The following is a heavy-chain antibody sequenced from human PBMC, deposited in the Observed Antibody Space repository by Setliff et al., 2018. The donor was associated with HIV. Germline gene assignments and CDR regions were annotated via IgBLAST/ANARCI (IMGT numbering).Heavy chain of an antibody. J-gene: IGHJ4*02. Sequence: SETLSLTCTVSGGSISTYFWSWIRQPAGKGLEWFGRIYISGSTNYNPSFESRVTMSIDTSKNQFSLKLSSVTAADTAVYYCARGGGTGSFDYWGQGTLVTVSS. D-gene: IGHD3-16*01. CDR3: ARGGGTGSFDY. CDR2: IYISGST. V-gene: IGHV4-4*07. CDR1: GGSISTYF.